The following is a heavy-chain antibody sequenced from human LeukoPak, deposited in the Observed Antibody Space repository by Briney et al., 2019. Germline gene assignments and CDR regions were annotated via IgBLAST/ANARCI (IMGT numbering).Heavy chain of an antibody. CDR3: TKDDGYYDSSGSFLFDS. D-gene: IGHD3-22*01. Sequence: GGSLRLSCAASGFTFSSYWMSWVRQAPGKGLEWVANIKQDGSEKYYVDSVKGRFTISRDNAKNSLYLQMNSLRAEDTAVYYCTKDDGYYDSSGSFLFDSWGQGTLVPVSS. CDR1: GFTFSSYW. CDR2: IKQDGSEK. V-gene: IGHV3-7*01. J-gene: IGHJ4*02.